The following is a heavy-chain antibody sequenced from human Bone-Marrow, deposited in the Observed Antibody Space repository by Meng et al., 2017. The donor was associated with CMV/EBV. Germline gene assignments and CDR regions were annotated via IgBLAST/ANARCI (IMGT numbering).Heavy chain of an antibody. J-gene: IGHJ6*02. D-gene: IGHD3-10*01. CDR3: AKVFYYGSGSYYLGYGMDV. CDR2: IRYDGSNK. CDR1: GFTFSSYG. Sequence: GESLKISCAASGFTFSSYGMHWVRQAPGKGLEWVAFIRYDGSNKYYADSVKGRFTISRDNSKNTLYLQMNSLRAEDTAVYYCAKVFYYGSGSYYLGYGMDVWGQGTTVTVFS. V-gene: IGHV3-30*02.